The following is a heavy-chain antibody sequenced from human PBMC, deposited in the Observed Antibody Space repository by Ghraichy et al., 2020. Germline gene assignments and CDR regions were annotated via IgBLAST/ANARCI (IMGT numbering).Heavy chain of an antibody. CDR3: ARAQRTMVRGVTGWFDP. Sequence: GGSLRLSCAASGFTFSSYSMNWVRQAPGKGLEWVSSISSSSSYIYYADSVKGRFTISRDNAKNSLYLQMNSLRVEDTAVYYCARAQRTMVRGVTGWFDPWGQGTLVTVSS. CDR1: GFTFSSYS. CDR2: ISSSSSYI. J-gene: IGHJ5*02. D-gene: IGHD3-10*01. V-gene: IGHV3-21*01.